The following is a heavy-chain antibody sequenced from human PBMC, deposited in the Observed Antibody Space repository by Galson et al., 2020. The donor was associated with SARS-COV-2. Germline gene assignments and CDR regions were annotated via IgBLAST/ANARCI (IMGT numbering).Heavy chain of an antibody. Sequence: ASETLSLTCTVSAGSIGSGDYYWNWIRQPPGKGLVWIGYIYPSGSTLHNPYLRSRLTMSVDTSKNQFSLKLTSVIAADTAMYYCARESGSFQPGYFDLWGRGTLVTVSS. V-gene: IGHV4-30-4*01. CDR2: IYPSGST. J-gene: IGHJ2*01. D-gene: IGHD3-10*01. CDR3: ARESGSFQPGYFDL. CDR1: AGSIGSGDYY.